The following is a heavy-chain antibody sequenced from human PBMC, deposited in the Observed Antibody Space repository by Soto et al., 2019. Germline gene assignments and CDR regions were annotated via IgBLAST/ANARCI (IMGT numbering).Heavy chain of an antibody. V-gene: IGHV5-51*01. CDR2: IYPGDSDT. Sequence: PGESLKISCKCSGCRFTSYWIGWVRQMPGKGLEWMGIIYPGDSDTRYSPSFQGQVTISADKSISTAYLQWSSLKASDTAMYYCARTYYYDSSGSTAWYFDLWGRGTLVTVSS. J-gene: IGHJ2*01. D-gene: IGHD3-22*01. CDR3: ARTYYYDSSGSTAWYFDL. CDR1: GCRFTSYW.